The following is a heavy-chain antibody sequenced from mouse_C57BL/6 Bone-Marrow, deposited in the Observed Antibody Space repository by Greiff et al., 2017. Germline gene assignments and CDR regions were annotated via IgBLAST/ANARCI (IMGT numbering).Heavy chain of an antibody. CDR3: AVYDGYLDY. CDR1: GFNIKNTC. D-gene: IGHD2-3*01. Sequence: VQLQQSVAELVRPGASVKLSCTASGFNIKNTCMHWVKQRPEQGLEWIGRIDPANGNTKYAPKFQGKATITADTSSNTAYLQLSSLTSEDTAIYYCAVYDGYLDYWGQGTTLTVSS. V-gene: IGHV14-3*01. J-gene: IGHJ2*01. CDR2: IDPANGNT.